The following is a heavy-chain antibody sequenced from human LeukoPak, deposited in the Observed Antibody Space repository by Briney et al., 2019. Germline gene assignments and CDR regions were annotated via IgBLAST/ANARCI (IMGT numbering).Heavy chain of an antibody. V-gene: IGHV1-69*13. D-gene: IGHD2-15*01. CDR2: IIPIFGTA. CDR1: GGTFISYA. J-gene: IGHJ5*02. Sequence: SVKVSCKASGGTFISYAISWVRQAPGQGLEWMGGIIPIFGTANYAQKFQGRVTITADESTSTAYMELSSLRSEDTAVYYCASGDPVAAGWFDPWGQGTLVTVSS. CDR3: ASGDPVAAGWFDP.